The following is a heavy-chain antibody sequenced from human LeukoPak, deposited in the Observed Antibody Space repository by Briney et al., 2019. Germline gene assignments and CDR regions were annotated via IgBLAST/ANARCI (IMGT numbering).Heavy chain of an antibody. CDR1: GFTFSSYA. V-gene: IGHV3-23*01. Sequence: SGGSLRLSCAASGFTFSSYAMTWVRKATGKGLEWISAIVASGSSTYYADSVKGRFTVSRDNSRNTMYLQMNRLRAEDTAVYYCAKDPGSTWYGYFQHWGQGALVTVSS. CDR2: IVASGSST. J-gene: IGHJ1*01. D-gene: IGHD6-13*01. CDR3: AKDPGSTWYGYFQH.